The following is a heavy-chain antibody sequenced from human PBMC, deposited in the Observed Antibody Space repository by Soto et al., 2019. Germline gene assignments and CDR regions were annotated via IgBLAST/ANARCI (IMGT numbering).Heavy chain of an antibody. CDR1: GGSISSGGYY. J-gene: IGHJ3*02. CDR2: IYYSGST. Sequence: PSETLSLTCTVSGGSISSGGYYWSWIRQHPGKGLEWIGYIYYSGSTYYNPSLKSRVTISVDTSKNQFSLKLSSVTAADTAVYYCAGEPEDIVVVPAPIIDSFDIWGQGTMVTVSS. D-gene: IGHD2-2*01. V-gene: IGHV4-31*03. CDR3: AGEPEDIVVVPAPIIDSFDI.